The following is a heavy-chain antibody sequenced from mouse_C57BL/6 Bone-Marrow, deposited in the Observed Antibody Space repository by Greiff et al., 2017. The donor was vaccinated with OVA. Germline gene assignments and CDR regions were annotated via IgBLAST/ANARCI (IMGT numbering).Heavy chain of an antibody. Sequence: EVQRVESGGDLVKPGGSLKLSCAASGFTFSSYGMSWVRQTPDKRLEWVATISSGGSYTYYPDSVQGRFTISRDNAKNTLYLQMRSLKSEDTAMYYGARHGDYGSFFDYWGQGTTLSVSS. D-gene: IGHD1-1*01. V-gene: IGHV5-6*01. CDR1: GFTFSSYG. CDR3: ARHGDYGSFFDY. CDR2: ISSGGSYT. J-gene: IGHJ2*01.